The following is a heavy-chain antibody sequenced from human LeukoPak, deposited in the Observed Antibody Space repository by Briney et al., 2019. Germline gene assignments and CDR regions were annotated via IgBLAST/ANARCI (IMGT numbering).Heavy chain of an antibody. CDR3: AIIAVAGTVDY. V-gene: IGHV3-21*01. J-gene: IGHJ4*02. CDR1: GFTFSSYS. CDR2: ISSSSSYI. Sequence: GGSLRLSCAASGFTFSSYSMNWVRQAPGEVLEWVSSISSSSSYIYYADSVKGRFTIPRDNAKNSLYLQMNSLRAEDTAVYYCAIIAVAGTVDYWGQGTLVTVSS. D-gene: IGHD6-19*01.